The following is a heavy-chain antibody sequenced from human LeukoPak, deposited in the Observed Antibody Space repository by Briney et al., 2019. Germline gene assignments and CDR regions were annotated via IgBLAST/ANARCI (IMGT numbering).Heavy chain of an antibody. V-gene: IGHV1-58*01. Sequence: SVKVSCKASGFTFTTSALQGVGQAGGKRLEGIGWIVVGSGNTNYAQKFQERVTITRDMSTSTAYMELSSLRSEDTAVYYCAAERATGNWFDPWGQGTLVTVSS. CDR2: IVVGSGNT. CDR1: GFTFTTSA. CDR3: AAERATGNWFDP. D-gene: IGHD1-26*01. J-gene: IGHJ5*02.